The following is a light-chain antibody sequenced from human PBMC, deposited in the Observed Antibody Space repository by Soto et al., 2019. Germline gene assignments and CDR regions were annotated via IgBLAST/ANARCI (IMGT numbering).Light chain of an antibody. Sequence: QSALTQPRSVSGSPGQSVTISCTGTSSDVGGYNFVSWYQQHPGKAPQLIIYDVTQRPSGVPDRFSGSKSGNTASLSISGLQAEDEADYYCCSHSASYTFVFGTGTKVTVL. CDR3: CSHSASYTFV. CDR2: DVT. V-gene: IGLV2-11*01. J-gene: IGLJ1*01. CDR1: SSDVGGYNF.